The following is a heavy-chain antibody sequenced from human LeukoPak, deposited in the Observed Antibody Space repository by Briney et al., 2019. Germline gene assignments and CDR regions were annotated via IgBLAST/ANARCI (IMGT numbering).Heavy chain of an antibody. J-gene: IGHJ4*02. CDR1: GFAFSSYS. D-gene: IGHD2-15*01. CDR3: AREEGGYCSGGSCYHDY. CDR2: IKQDGSEK. Sequence: GGSLRLSCAASGFAFSSYSMNWVRQAPGKGLEWVANIKQDGSEKYYVDSVKGRFTISRDNAKNSLYLQMNSLRAEDTAVYYCAREEGGYCSGGSCYHDYWGQGTLVTVSS. V-gene: IGHV3-7*03.